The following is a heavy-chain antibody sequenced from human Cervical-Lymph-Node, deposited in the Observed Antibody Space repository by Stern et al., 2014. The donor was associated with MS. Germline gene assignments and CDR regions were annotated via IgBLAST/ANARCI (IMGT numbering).Heavy chain of an antibody. V-gene: IGHV3-7*01. CDR2: IKQDGSEK. CDR1: GFTFTTYW. CDR3: ARDDDGRLDY. D-gene: IGHD1-14*01. Sequence: EVQLVESGGGLVQPGGSLRLSCAASGFTFTTYWMAWVRQAPGRGLEWVANIKQDGSEKNYVDSVKGRFTISRDNAKNSLFLQMNSLRAEDTAVYYCARDDDGRLDYWGQGTLVTVSS. J-gene: IGHJ4*02.